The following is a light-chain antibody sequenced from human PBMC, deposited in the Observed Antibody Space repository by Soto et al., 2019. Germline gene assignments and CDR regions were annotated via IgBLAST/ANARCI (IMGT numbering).Light chain of an antibody. J-gene: IGKJ5*01. CDR2: GAS. Sequence: EIVLTQSPVTLSLYPGERVTLSCRASQSVGNNLAWHQQKPGQAPRLLIYGASTRATGFPARFSGSGSGTEFTLTISCLQSEDFAVYYCQQYNGWPITFGQGTRLEI. CDR3: QQYNGWPIT. CDR1: QSVGNN. V-gene: IGKV3-15*01.